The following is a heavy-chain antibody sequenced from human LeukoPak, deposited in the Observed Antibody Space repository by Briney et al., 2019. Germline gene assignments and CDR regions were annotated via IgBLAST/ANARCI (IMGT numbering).Heavy chain of an antibody. CDR1: GFSFDDYT. V-gene: IGHV3-20*04. CDR3: AKGGLQNYYGSGSCPTPLDY. Sequence: GGSLRLSCAASGFSFDDYTMTWVRQVPGKGLEWVSNINWNGGSTDYGDSVKGRFIISRDNAKNTLYLQMNSLRAEDTAVYYCAKGGLQNYYGSGSCPTPLDYWGQGTLVTVSS. J-gene: IGHJ4*02. D-gene: IGHD3-10*01. CDR2: INWNGGST.